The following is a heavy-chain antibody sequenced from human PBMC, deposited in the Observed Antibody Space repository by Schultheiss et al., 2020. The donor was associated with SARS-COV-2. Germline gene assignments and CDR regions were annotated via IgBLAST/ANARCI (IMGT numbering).Heavy chain of an antibody. V-gene: IGHV5-51*01. CDR1: GYSFTSYW. J-gene: IGHJ4*02. Sequence: GGSLRLSCKGSGYSFTSYWIGWVRQMPGKGLEWMGIIYPGDSDTRNSPSFQGQVTMSADKSISTAYLQWSSLKASDTAIYYCARQRSYDFWSGHYPFDNWGQGTLVTVSS. D-gene: IGHD3-3*01. CDR2: IYPGDSDT. CDR3: ARQRSYDFWSGHYPFDN.